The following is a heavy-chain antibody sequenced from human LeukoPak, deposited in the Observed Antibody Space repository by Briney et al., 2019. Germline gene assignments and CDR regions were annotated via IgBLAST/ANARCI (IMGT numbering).Heavy chain of an antibody. Sequence: GASVKVSCKASGYTFTGYYIHRVRQAPGQGLEWMGWINPNSGGTNYAQKFQGRVTMTRDTSISTAYMELSRLTSDDTAVYYCARDHFIGDVPGFRVSSLNFRYPNSWGRGTLVTVSS. CDR2: INPNSGGT. CDR3: ARDHFIGDVPGFRVSSLNFRYPNS. CDR1: GYTFTGYY. V-gene: IGHV1-2*02. D-gene: IGHD2-21*01. J-gene: IGHJ5*02.